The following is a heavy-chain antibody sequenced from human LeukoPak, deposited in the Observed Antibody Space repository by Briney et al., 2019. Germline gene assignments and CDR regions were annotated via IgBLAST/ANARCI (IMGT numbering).Heavy chain of an antibody. J-gene: IGHJ4*02. CDR3: ARDLGYSYGYFDY. CDR2: IYYSGST. V-gene: IGHV4-59*01. Sequence: SETLSLTCTVSGGSISSYYWSWIRQPPGKGLEWIGYIYYSGSTNYNPSLKSRVTISVDTSKYQFSLKLSSVTAADTAVYYCARDLGYSYGYFDYWGQGTLVTVSS. D-gene: IGHD5-18*01. CDR1: GGSISSYY.